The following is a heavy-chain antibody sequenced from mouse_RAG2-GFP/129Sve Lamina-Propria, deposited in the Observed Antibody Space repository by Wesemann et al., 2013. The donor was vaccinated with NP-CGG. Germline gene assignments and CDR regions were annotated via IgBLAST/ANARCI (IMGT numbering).Heavy chain of an antibody. CDR3: ARGDSNWAFDY. J-gene: IGHJ2*01. Sequence: VQLQQSGPELVKPGASVKMSCKASGYTFTDYNMHWVKQSHGKSLEWIGYINPNSGSTNYNEKFKSKATLTVDKSSSTAYMQLSSLTSEDSAVYYCARGDSNWAFDYWGQGTTLTVSS. V-gene: IGHV1-22*01. CDR1: GYTFTDYN. D-gene: IGHD4-1*01. CDR2: INPNSGST.